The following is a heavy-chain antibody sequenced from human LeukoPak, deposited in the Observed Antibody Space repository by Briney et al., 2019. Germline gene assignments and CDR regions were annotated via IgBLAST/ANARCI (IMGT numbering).Heavy chain of an antibody. D-gene: IGHD1-26*01. J-gene: IGHJ4*02. CDR2: IGTAGDT. V-gene: IGHV3-13*01. Sequence: GGSLRLSCATSGFTFSNHAMHWVRQASGKGLEWVSAIGTAGDTFYPGSVKGRFTISREDAKNSLSLQMNSLRAEDTAVYYCVRQQTPHGNFDYWGQGTLVTVSS. CDR3: VRQQTPHGNFDY. CDR1: GFTFSNHA.